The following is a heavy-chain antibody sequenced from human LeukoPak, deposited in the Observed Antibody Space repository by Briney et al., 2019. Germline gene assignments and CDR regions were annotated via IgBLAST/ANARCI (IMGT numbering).Heavy chain of an antibody. CDR2: IYYTGST. CDR3: ARSSTTMTTGDY. V-gene: IGHV4-39*01. Sequence: PSETLSLTCTVSGDSIDKSTYYWGWIRQPPGKGLEWIGGIYYTGSTYYNPSLKSRVTVSVDTSKNQFSLKLSSVTAADTAVYYCARSSTTMTTGDYWGPGTLVTVSS. J-gene: IGHJ4*02. CDR1: GDSIDKSTYY. D-gene: IGHD4-17*01.